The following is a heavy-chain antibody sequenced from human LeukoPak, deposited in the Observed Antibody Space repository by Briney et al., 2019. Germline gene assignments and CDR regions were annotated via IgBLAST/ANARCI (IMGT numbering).Heavy chain of an antibody. CDR1: GYTFTSYY. Sequence: ASVKVSCKASGYTFTSYYMHWVRQAPGQGLEWMGIINPSGGSTSYAQKFQGRVTITADESTSTAYMELSSLRSEDTAVYYCARGKAAAAISGAFDIWGQGTMVTVSS. D-gene: IGHD2-2*01. CDR3: ARGKAAAAISGAFDI. V-gene: IGHV1-46*01. J-gene: IGHJ3*02. CDR2: INPSGGST.